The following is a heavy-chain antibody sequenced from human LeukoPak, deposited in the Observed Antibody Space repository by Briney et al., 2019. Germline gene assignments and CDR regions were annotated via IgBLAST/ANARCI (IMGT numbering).Heavy chain of an antibody. CDR2: IYYSGST. J-gene: IGHJ4*02. Sequence: SETLSLTCTVSGGSISSGGYYWSWIRQHPGKGLEWTGYIYYSGSTYYNPSLKSRVTISVDTSKNQFSLKLSSVTAADTAVYYCARGAGEEWLFPPLHWGQGTLVTVSS. CDR3: ARGAGEEWLFPPLH. V-gene: IGHV4-31*02. CDR1: GGSISSGGYY. D-gene: IGHD3-3*01.